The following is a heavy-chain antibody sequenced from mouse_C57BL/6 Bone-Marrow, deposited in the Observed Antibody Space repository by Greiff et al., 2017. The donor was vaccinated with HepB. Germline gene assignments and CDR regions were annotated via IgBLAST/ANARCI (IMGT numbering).Heavy chain of an antibody. D-gene: IGHD1-1*01. CDR3: TPYYYGRA. V-gene: IGHV14-4*01. CDR1: GFNIKDDY. Sequence: EVQLQQSGAELVRPGASVKLSCTASGFNIKDDYMHWVKQRPEQGLEWIGWIDPENGDTEYASKFQGKATITADASSNPAYLQLSSLTSEDTAVYYCTPYYYGRAWGQGTTLTVSS. J-gene: IGHJ2*01. CDR2: IDPENGDT.